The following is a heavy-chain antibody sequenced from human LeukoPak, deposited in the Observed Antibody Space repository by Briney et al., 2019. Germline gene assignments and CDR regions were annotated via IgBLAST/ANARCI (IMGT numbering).Heavy chain of an antibody. D-gene: IGHD2-21*02. Sequence: GGSLRLSCAASGFIFSSSYMSWVGQTPGKGLEGVSTFQRDGHTAYADSVKGRFTISRDVSENRIYLQMNSLRVEDTAVYYCAKGDTDCTCPGYWGRGTLVTVSS. CDR3: AKGDTDCTCPGY. J-gene: IGHJ4*02. V-gene: IGHV3-53*01. CDR2: FQRDGHT. CDR1: GFIFSSSY.